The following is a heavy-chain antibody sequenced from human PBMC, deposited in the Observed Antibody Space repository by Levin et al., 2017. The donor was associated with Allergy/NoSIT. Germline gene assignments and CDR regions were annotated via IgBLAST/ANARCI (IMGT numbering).Heavy chain of an antibody. CDR3: ARGTTYYYGSGSYYPDY. CDR2: IIPIFGTA. CDR1: GGTFSSYA. V-gene: IGHV1-69*13. D-gene: IGHD3-10*01. J-gene: IGHJ4*02. Sequence: ASVKVSCKASGGTFSSYAISWVRQAPGQGLEWMGGIIPIFGTANYAQKFQGRVTITADESTSTAYMELSSLRSEDTAVYYCARGTTYYYGSGSYYPDYWGQGTLVTVSS.